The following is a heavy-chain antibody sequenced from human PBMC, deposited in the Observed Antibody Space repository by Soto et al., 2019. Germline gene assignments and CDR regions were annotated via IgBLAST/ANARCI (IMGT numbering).Heavy chain of an antibody. D-gene: IGHD2-2*01. J-gene: IGHJ6*02. Sequence: ASVKVSCKASGYTFTSYAMHWVRQAPGQRLEWMGWINAGNGNTKYSQKFQGRVTITRDTSASTAYMELSSLRSEDTAVYYCARDGYCSSTSCSEFYYYYYGMDVWGQGTTVTVSS. CDR1: GYTFTSYA. V-gene: IGHV1-3*01. CDR3: ARDGYCSSTSCSEFYYYYYGMDV. CDR2: INAGNGNT.